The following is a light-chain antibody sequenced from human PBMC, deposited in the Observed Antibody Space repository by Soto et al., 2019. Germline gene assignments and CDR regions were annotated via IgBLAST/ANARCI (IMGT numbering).Light chain of an antibody. V-gene: IGKV3-15*01. CDR3: QQYNNWPRT. CDR2: GAS. J-gene: IGKJ5*01. CDR1: QSVGSN. Sequence: EIVITQSPATLSLSPGERATLSCRASQSVGSNLAWYQQKPGQAPRLLIYGASTRATGIPARFSGSGSGTEFTLTISSLQSEDFAVYYCQQYNNWPRTFGQGTRLEI.